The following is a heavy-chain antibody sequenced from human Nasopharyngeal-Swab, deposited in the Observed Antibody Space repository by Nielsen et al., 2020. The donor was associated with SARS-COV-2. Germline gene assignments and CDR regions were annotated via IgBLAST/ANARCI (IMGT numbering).Heavy chain of an antibody. CDR1: VYTFPSYY. V-gene: IGHV1-8*01. J-gene: IGHJ4*02. CDR2: MNPNSGNT. Sequence: ASVTVSFKSSVYTFPSYYINWVRQATGQGLEWMGWMNPNSGNTGYAQKFQGRVTMTRDTSISTAYMELSSLRSEDTAVYYCASETYSSGFGWGQGTLVNVSS. CDR3: ASETYSSGFG. D-gene: IGHD6-19*01.